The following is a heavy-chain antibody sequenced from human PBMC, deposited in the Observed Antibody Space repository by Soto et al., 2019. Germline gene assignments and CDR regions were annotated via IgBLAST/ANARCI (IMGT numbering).Heavy chain of an antibody. CDR1: GFSLTTSGVG. J-gene: IGHJ4*02. V-gene: IGHV2-5*02. CDR2: IYWDDDE. D-gene: IGHD6-6*01. CDR3: ARSVEALPVRGALDY. Sequence: QITLKESGPPLVKPTQTLTLTCTFSGFSLTTSGVGVGWIRQPPGKAPECLALIYWDDDERYSPSLQSRLTITKDTSITRVVLTMTNMGPVDTATYYCARSVEALPVRGALDYWGQGTLVTVSS.